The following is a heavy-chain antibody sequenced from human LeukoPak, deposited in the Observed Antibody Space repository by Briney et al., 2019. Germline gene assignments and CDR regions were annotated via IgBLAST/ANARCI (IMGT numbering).Heavy chain of an antibody. CDR3: ARVNPFTMVRGGIIDY. CDR2: IYYSGST. Sequence: SETLYLTCTVSGGSISSSSYYWGWIRQPPGKGLEWIGSIYYSGSTYYNPSLKSRVTISVDTSKNQFSLKLSSVTAADTAVYYCARVNPFTMVRGGIIDYWGQGTLVTVSS. D-gene: IGHD3-10*01. J-gene: IGHJ4*02. CDR1: GGSISSSSYY. V-gene: IGHV4-39*07.